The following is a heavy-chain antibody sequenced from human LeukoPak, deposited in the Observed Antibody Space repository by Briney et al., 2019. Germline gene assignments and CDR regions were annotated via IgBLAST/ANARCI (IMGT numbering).Heavy chain of an antibody. CDR3: ARSVGAAAHFDY. D-gene: IGHD6-13*01. V-gene: IGHV4-59*08. Sequence: SETLSLTCTVSGGSINSNYWSWIRQPPGKGLEWIGSIYYSGSTNNNPSLKSRVTMSVDTSKNQFSLSLRSATAADTAVYYCARSVGAAAHFDYWGQGTLVTVSS. J-gene: IGHJ4*02. CDR2: IYYSGST. CDR1: GGSINSNY.